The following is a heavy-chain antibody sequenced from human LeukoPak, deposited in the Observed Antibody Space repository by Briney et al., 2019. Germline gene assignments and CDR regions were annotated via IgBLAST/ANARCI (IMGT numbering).Heavy chain of an antibody. CDR1: GASVSSGSYY. D-gene: IGHD1-1*01. V-gene: IGHV4-61*01. CDR3: ARDPGVTTGTYYFDS. J-gene: IGHJ4*02. CDR2: IFYRGST. Sequence: SETLSLTCTVSGASVSSGSYYWTWIRQPPGKGLEWIGYIFYRGSTNYNPSLESRVTISFDTSKNQFSLKLTSVTAADTAVYYCARDPGVTTGTYYFDSWGQGSLVTVSS.